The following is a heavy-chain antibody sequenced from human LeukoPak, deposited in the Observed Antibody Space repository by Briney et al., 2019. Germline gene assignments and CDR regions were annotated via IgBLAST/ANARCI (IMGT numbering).Heavy chain of an antibody. CDR2: IKQDGSEK. J-gene: IGHJ3*02. CDR1: GFTFSSYW. CDR3: AKGHDYYDSSGYWGAFDI. Sequence: GGSLRLSCAASGFTFSSYWMSWVRQAPGKGLEWVANIKQDGSEKYYVDSVKGRFTISRDNSKNTLYLQMNSLRAEDMALYYCAKGHDYYDSSGYWGAFDIWGQGTMVTVSS. V-gene: IGHV3-7*03. D-gene: IGHD3-22*01.